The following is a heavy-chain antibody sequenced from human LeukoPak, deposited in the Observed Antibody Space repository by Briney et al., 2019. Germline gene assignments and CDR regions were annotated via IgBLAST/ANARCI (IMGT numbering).Heavy chain of an antibody. V-gene: IGHV3-23*01. CDR3: AKRPHSGLYYFDY. CDR2: ISGSGGST. D-gene: IGHD3-22*01. CDR1: GFTFSSYA. J-gene: IGHJ4*02. Sequence: GGSLRLSCAASGFTFSSYAMSWVRQAPEKGLEWVSAISGSGGSTYYADSVKGRFTISRDNSKNTLYLQMNSLRAEDTAVYYCAKRPHSGLYYFDYWGQGTLVTVSS.